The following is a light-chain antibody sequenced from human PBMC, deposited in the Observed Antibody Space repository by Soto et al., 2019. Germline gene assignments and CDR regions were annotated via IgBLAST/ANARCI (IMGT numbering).Light chain of an antibody. J-gene: IGLJ2*01. Sequence: QSVLTQPPSGSGAPGQRVTISCTGSSSNIGAGYDVHWYQQLPGTALKLLIYGISNRPSGVPDRFSGSKSGTSASLAITGLQAEDEADYYCQSYDSSLSVVFGGGTKLTVL. CDR3: QSYDSSLSVV. V-gene: IGLV1-40*01. CDR1: SSNIGAGYD. CDR2: GIS.